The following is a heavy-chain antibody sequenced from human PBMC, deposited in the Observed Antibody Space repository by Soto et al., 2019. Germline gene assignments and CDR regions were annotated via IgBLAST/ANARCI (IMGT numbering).Heavy chain of an antibody. CDR2: IYSTENT. D-gene: IGHD2-2*03. CDR1: GGSVSSNSYS. CDR3: ARRNGYCVSTGSHGYYGMDV. J-gene: IGHJ6*02. V-gene: IGHV4-39*01. Sequence: QLQLQESGPGLVKPSETLSLTCTVSGGSVSSNSYSWGWIRQSPGKGLEWIGIIYSTENTYYHPCLLSGFSITADRSMTGFSLRLISVTAADTAVYYCARRNGYCVSTGSHGYYGMDVWGQGTTVTVSS.